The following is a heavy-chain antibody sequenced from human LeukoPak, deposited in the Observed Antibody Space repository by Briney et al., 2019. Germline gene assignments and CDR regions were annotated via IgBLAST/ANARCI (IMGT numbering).Heavy chain of an antibody. J-gene: IGHJ4*02. Sequence: GGSLRLSCAASGFTFSSYEMNWVRQAPGKGLEWVSYISSSGSTIYYADSVKGRFTISRDNAKNSLYLQMNSLRAEDTAVYYRARDRIFTIFGVVIEKRKGYFDYWGQGTLVTVSS. V-gene: IGHV3-48*03. CDR3: ARDRIFTIFGVVIEKRKGYFDY. CDR1: GFTFSSYE. D-gene: IGHD3-3*01. CDR2: ISSSGSTI.